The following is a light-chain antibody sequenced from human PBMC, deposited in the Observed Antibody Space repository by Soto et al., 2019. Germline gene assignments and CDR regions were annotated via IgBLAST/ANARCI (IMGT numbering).Light chain of an antibody. J-gene: IGKJ4*01. CDR3: QQYNNWPL. V-gene: IGKV3-15*01. CDR2: GAS. CDR1: QSVSSN. Sequence: EIVMTQSPATLSVSPGERATLSCRASQSVSSNLAWYQQQPGHAPRLLIYGASTRAAVIPARFSGSGSATVFTLISSRLQSEVLAVYYCQQYNNWPLFGRGTKVEIK.